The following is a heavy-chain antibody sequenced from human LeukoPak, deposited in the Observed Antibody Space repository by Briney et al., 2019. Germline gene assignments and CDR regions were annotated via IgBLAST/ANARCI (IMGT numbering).Heavy chain of an antibody. CDR2: IYYNGGT. CDR1: GGSISSYY. J-gene: IGHJ4*02. CDR3: ARGAVDSSSWYIDY. D-gene: IGHD6-13*01. V-gene: IGHV4-59*01. Sequence: SETLSLTCTVSGGSISSYYWSWIRQPPGKGLEWIAYIYYNGGTNYNPSLKSRVTISVDTSKNQLFLKLRSVTAADTAVYFCARGAVDSSSWYIDYWGQGTLVTVSS.